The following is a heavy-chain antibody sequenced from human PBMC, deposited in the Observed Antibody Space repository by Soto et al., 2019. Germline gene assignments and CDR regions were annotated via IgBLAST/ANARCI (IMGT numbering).Heavy chain of an antibody. CDR2: ISNDGYKK. Sequence: QVQLVESGGGVVQPGRSLRLSCAAYGFSFSSFGMHWVRQAPGKGLEWVSLISNDGYKKYYGDSVKGRFAISSDDSKNTVYLQISGLRADDTGVYYCARESDYGDYVDQLDYWVQGTQVIV. J-gene: IGHJ4*02. CDR1: GFSFSSFG. D-gene: IGHD4-17*01. V-gene: IGHV3-33*01. CDR3: ARESDYGDYVDQLDY.